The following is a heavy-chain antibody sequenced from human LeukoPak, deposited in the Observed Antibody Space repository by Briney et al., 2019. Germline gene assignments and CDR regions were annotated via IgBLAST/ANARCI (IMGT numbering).Heavy chain of an antibody. J-gene: IGHJ4*02. Sequence: YSMNLVRQAPGKGLEWVSSISSSSSYIYYAESVKGRFTISRDNAKNSLYLQMNSLRAETTAVYYCARDDGSYSRSPGFDYWGQGTLVTVSS. D-gene: IGHD1-26*01. CDR3: ARDDGSYSRSPGFDY. V-gene: IGHV3-21*01. CDR1: YS. CDR2: ISSSSSYI.